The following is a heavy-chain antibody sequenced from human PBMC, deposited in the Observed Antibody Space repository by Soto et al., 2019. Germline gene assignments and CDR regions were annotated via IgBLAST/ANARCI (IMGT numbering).Heavy chain of an antibody. CDR2: KNQDGTED. D-gene: IGHD2-2*01. CDR3: ARSRDGHHDFLDY. CDR1: GFTFSSYW. J-gene: IGHJ4*02. Sequence: VHLEESGGGLVQPGGTLRLSCEDSGFTFSSYWMNWVRQAPGKGLEWVANKNQDGTEDNLLDSVKSRFTISSDNANNSLFLQMNSLRVDDTAVYYCARSRDGHHDFLDYWGQGALVSASS. V-gene: IGHV3-7*01.